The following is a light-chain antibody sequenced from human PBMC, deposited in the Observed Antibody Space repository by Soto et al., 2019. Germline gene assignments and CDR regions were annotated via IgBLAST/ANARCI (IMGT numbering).Light chain of an antibody. J-gene: IGKJ1*01. V-gene: IGKV3-15*01. CDR2: GAS. Sequence: DIVLTQSPGTLSLSPGERATLSCRASQTVSSTNMAWYQQKPGQAPRLLIYGASTRATGIPARFSGSGSGTDFTLTISSLQSEDFAVYYCQQYNNWPPWTFGQGTKVDIK. CDR3: QQYNNWPPWT. CDR1: QTVSST.